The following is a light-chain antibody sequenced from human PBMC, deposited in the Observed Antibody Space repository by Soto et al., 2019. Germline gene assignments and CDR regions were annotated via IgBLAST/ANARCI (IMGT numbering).Light chain of an antibody. CDR3: SSYTSSSPYV. CDR1: SSDVGGYNY. Sequence: QSALTQPASVSGSPGQSITISCTGTSSDVGGYNYVSWYQQLPGKAPKLMIYEVSGRPSGVSNRFSGSKSGNTASLTISGLQPEDEADYYCSSYTSSSPYVFGTGTKLTVL. J-gene: IGLJ1*01. V-gene: IGLV2-14*01. CDR2: EVS.